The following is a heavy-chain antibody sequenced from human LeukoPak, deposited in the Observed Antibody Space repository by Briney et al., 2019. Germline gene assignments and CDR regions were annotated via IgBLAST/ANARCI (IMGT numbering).Heavy chain of an antibody. CDR1: GYTFTTYY. J-gene: IGHJ6*02. V-gene: IGHV1-46*01. CDR3: ARDLRGYSYYYGMDV. CDR2: IDPSGGGT. D-gene: IGHD5-12*01. Sequence: GASVKVSCKASGYTFTTYYMHWVRQAPGQGLEWMGIIDPSGGGTNYAQKFQGRVTMTRDTSTSTVYMELSSLRSEDTAVYYCARDLRGYSYYYGMDVWGQGTTVTVSS.